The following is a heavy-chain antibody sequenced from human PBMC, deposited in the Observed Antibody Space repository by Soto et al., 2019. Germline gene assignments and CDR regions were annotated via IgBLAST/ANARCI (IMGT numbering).Heavy chain of an antibody. J-gene: IGHJ3*02. Sequence: QVQLVQSGAEVKKPGASVKVSCKASGYTFTGYYMHWVRQAPGQGLEWMGWINPNSGGTNYAQKFQGRVTITADESTSTAYMELSSLRSEDTAVYYCARDRWRKTVTTWGNDAFDIWGQGTMVTVSS. CDR3: ARDRWRKTVTTWGNDAFDI. V-gene: IGHV1-2*02. CDR2: INPNSGGT. D-gene: IGHD4-17*01. CDR1: GYTFTGYY.